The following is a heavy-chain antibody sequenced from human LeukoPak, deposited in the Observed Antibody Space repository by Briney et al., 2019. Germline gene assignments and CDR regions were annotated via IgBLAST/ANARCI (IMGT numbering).Heavy chain of an antibody. CDR2: INHSGST. CDR1: GGSFSGYY. V-gene: IGHV4-34*01. D-gene: IGHD1-26*01. Sequence: PSETLSLTCAVYGGSFSGYYWSWIRQPPGKGLEWIGEINHSGSTNYNPSLKNRVTISVDTSKNQFSLKLSSVTAADTAVYYCARGRGGATIYWGQGTLVTVSS. J-gene: IGHJ4*02. CDR3: ARGRGGATIY.